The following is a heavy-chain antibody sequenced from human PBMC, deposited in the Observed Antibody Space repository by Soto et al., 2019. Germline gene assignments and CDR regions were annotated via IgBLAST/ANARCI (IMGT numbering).Heavy chain of an antibody. J-gene: IGHJ5*02. CDR1: CAALNSGNYY. CDR3: ARLRIATNNYKWFDP. V-gene: IGHV4-31*03. CDR2: IYVTGAV. D-gene: IGHD2-21*01. Sequence: PSETLSLTCSVSCAALNSGNYYWSWIRQVPGKGLEWIGHIYVTGAVDYNPSLRDRITISQDTSERQFSLNLRLVTAADTVVYYCARLRIATNNYKWFDPWGQGTLVTVSS.